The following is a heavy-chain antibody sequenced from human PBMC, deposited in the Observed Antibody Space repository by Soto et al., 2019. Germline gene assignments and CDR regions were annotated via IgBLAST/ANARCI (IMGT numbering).Heavy chain of an antibody. CDR1: GFMFRSYA. J-gene: IGHJ4*02. V-gene: IGHV3-33*01. CDR2: IWYDGSTK. D-gene: IGHD6-13*01. CDR3: ARVASSSSWHIPNFDQ. Sequence: PGGSLRLSCAASGFMFRSYAMHWVRQAPGKGLEWVAGIWYDGSTKYYGDSVKGRYSISRDNSKNMLDLQMNSLRAEDTAVYYCARVASSSSWHIPNFDQWGQGTLVTVSS.